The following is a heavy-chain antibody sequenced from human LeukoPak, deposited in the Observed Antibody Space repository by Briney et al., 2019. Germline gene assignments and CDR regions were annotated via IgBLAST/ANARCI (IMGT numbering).Heavy chain of an antibody. V-gene: IGHV4-38-2*02. CDR2: IYHSGST. CDR3: ARAFGCSGGSCYRFFDY. J-gene: IGHJ4*02. D-gene: IGHD2-15*01. Sequence: SETLSLTCIASGYSISSGYYWGWIRQPPGKGLEWIGSIYHSGSTYSNPSLKSRVTISVDTSKNQFSLKLNSVTAADTAVYYCARAFGCSGGSCYRFFDYWGQGTLVTVSS. CDR1: GYSISSGYY.